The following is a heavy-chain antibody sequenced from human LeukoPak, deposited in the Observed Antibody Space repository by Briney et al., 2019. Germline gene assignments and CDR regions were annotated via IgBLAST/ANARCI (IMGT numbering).Heavy chain of an antibody. J-gene: IGHJ4*02. CDR1: GFTFSSYG. V-gene: IGHV3-30*18. Sequence: GGSLRLSCAASGFTFSSYGMHWVRQAPGKGLEWVAVISYDGSNKYYADSVKGRFTISRDNSKNTLYLQMNSLRAEDTAVYYCAKAGTSVVIIYYFDYWGQGTLVTVSS. CDR3: AKAGTSVVIIYYFDY. D-gene: IGHD3-3*01. CDR2: ISYDGSNK.